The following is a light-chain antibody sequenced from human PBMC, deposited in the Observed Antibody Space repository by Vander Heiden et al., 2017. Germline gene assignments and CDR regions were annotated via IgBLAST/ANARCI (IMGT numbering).Light chain of an antibody. J-gene: IGKJ1*01. CDR2: GES. CDR1: QSISTY. Sequence: DIQMTQSPSSLSASVGDRVTITCRASQSISTYLNWYQQKPGKAPQLLISGESRLQSGVPSRFSGSGSGTEFTLTISSLQPEDFAAYHCQQTYSSPWTFGRGTKVEIK. CDR3: QQTYSSPWT. V-gene: IGKV1-39*01.